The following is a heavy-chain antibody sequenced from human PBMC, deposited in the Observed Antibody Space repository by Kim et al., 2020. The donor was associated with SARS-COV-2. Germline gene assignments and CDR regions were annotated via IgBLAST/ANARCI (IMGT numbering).Heavy chain of an antibody. CDR2: ISSSSSYI. D-gene: IGHD5-12*01. CDR1: GFTFSSYS. CDR3: ARWQPRVYYYYGMDV. V-gene: IGHV3-21*01. J-gene: IGHJ6*02. Sequence: GGSLRLSCAASGFTFSSYSMNWVRQAPGKGLEWVSSISSSSSYIYYADSVKGRFTISRDNAKNSLYLQMNSLRAEDTAVYYCARWQPRVYYYYGMDVWGQGTTVTVSS.